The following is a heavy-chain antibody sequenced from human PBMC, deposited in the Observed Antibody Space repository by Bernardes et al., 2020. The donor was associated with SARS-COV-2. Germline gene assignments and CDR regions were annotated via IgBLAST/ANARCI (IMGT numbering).Heavy chain of an antibody. D-gene: IGHD3-10*01. CDR2: FDPEDGET. J-gene: IGHJ5*02. V-gene: IGHV1-24*01. CDR3: ATGPLWFGELSRTNWFDP. CDR1: GYTLTELS. Sequence: ASVKVSCKVSGYTLTELSMHWVRQAPGKGPEWMGGFDPEDGETIYAQKFQGRVTMTEDTSTDTAYMELSSLRSEDTAVYYCATGPLWFGELSRTNWFDPWGQGTLVTVSS.